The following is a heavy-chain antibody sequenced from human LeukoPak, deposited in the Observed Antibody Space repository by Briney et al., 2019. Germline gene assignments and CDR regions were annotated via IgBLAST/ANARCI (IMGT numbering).Heavy chain of an antibody. CDR1: GYTFTSYG. V-gene: IGHV1-18*01. CDR2: ISPYNGYT. CDR3: VREVTMVRGVITFYHYNGMDV. J-gene: IGHJ6*02. Sequence: ASVKVSCKASGYTFTSYGINWVRQAPGQGLEWMGWISPYNGYTSYAQNFQGRVTMTTDASTSTAYMELRSLRSDDTAVYYCVREVTMVRGVITFYHYNGMDVWGQGTAVTVSS. D-gene: IGHD3-10*01.